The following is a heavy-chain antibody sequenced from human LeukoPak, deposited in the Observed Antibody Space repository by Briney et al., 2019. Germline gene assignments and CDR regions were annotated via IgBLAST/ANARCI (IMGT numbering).Heavy chain of an antibody. CDR3: TREFHSSGWYLTFAY. J-gene: IGHJ4*02. D-gene: IGHD6-19*01. V-gene: IGHV3-73*01. Sequence: GGSLRLSCAASGFTFRDSAMHWVRQASGKGLEWIGRVKTKANNYATAYAASEMGRFTISRDDSKNTAYLEMNSLKTEDTAVYYCTREFHSSGWYLTFAYWGQGSQVTVSS. CDR1: GFTFRDSA. CDR2: VKTKANNYAT.